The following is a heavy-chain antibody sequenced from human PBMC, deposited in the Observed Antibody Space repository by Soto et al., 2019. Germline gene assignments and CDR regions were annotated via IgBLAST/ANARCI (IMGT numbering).Heavy chain of an antibody. J-gene: IGHJ5*02. V-gene: IGHV4-59*01. Sequence: SETLSLTCTVSGGSISSXYWXWXXXPPGKGLEWIGXXNYIGSTTYNPSLKSRVTISVGTSKNQFSLKLSSVTAADTAVYYCARLXXXGDWFDPWGQGTLVTVSS. CDR3: ARLXXXGDWFDP. CDR1: GGSISSXY. D-gene: IGHD3-16*01. CDR2: XNYIGST.